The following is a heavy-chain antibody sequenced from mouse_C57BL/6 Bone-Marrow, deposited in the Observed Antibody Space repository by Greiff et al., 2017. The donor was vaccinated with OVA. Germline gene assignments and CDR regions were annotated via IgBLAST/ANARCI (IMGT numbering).Heavy chain of an antibody. J-gene: IGHJ3*01. V-gene: IGHV10-1*01. CDR2: IRSKSNNYAT. Sequence: EVKLEESGGGLVQPKGSLKLSCAASGFSFNTYAMNWVRQAPGKGLEWVARIRSKSNNYATYYADSVKDRFTISRDDSESMLYLQMNNLKTEDTAMYYCVRDLYYGYDWFAYWGQGTLVTVSA. CDR1: GFSFNTYA. CDR3: VRDLYYGYDWFAY. D-gene: IGHD2-2*01.